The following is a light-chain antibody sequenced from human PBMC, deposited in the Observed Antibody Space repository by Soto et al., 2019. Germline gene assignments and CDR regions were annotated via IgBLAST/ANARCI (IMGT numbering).Light chain of an antibody. V-gene: IGLV2-8*01. CDR2: EVN. CDR3: SSYAGNSYLV. Sequence: QSALTQSPSASGSPGQSVTISCTGTSSDVGGYDFVSWYQQRPGKAPKLMIYEVNRRLSGVPDRFSGSKSGNTASLTASGLQAEDEADYYCSSYAGNSYLVFGGGTKLTVL. CDR1: SSDVGGYDF. J-gene: IGLJ2*01.